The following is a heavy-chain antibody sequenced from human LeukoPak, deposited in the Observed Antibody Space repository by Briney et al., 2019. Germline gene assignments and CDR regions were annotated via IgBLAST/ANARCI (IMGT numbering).Heavy chain of an antibody. J-gene: IGHJ6*03. CDR2: IYYSGST. CDR1: GGSITSYY. D-gene: IGHD4-11*01. CDR3: ARMTDDYSNYELYYYYMDV. V-gene: IGHV4-59*12. Sequence: SETLSLTCTVSGGSITSYYWSWIRQPPGKGLEWIGYIYYSGSTNYNPSLKSRVTISVDRSKNQFSLKLSSVTAADTAVYYCARMTDDYSNYELYYYYMDVWGKGTTVTVSS.